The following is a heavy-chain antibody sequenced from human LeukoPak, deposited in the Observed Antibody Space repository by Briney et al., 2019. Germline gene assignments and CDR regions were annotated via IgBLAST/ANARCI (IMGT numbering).Heavy chain of an antibody. Sequence: PGGSLRLSCAASGFTFSSYSMNWVRQAPGKGLEWVSYISSSSSTIYYADSVKGRFTISRDNAKNSLYLQMNSPRAEDTAVYYCARDTRSIYDFWSGYSYYFDYWGQGTLVTVSS. D-gene: IGHD3-3*01. V-gene: IGHV3-48*04. CDR3: ARDTRSIYDFWSGYSYYFDY. CDR2: ISSSSSTI. J-gene: IGHJ4*02. CDR1: GFTFSSYS.